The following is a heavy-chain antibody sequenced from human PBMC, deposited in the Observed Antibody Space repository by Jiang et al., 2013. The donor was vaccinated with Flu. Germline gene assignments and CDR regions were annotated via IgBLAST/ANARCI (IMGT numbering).Heavy chain of an antibody. CDR1: GGSISSYY. CDR3: ARGLGFGGVIGYFDQ. V-gene: IGHV4-59*13. CDR2: IYYSGST. D-gene: IGHD3-16*02. J-gene: IGHJ4*02. Sequence: GSGLVKPSETLSLTCTVSGGSISSYYWSWIRQPPGKGLEWIGYIYYSGSTNYNPSLKSRVTMSLETSKNQFSLKLSSVTAADTAVYFCARGLGFGGVIGYFDQWGRGPKSPSPQ.